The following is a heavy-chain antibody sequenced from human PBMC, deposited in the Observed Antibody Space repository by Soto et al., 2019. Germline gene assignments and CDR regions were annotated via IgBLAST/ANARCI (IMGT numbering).Heavy chain of an antibody. CDR1: GGTFSSYA. Sequence: GASVKVSCKASGGTFSSYAISWVRESAGQGLEWMGGIIPIFGTANYAQKFQGRVTITADKSTSTAYMELSSLRSEDTAVYYCARAKRDSSSWYFDYWGQGTLVTVSS. CDR3: ARAKRDSSSWYFDY. J-gene: IGHJ4*02. D-gene: IGHD6-13*01. V-gene: IGHV1-69*06. CDR2: IIPIFGTA.